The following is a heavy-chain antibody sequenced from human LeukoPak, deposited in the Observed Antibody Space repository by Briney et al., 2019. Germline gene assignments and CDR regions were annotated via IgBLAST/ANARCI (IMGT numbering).Heavy chain of an antibody. CDR2: INPSGGST. V-gene: IGHV1-46*01. Sequence: GASVKVSCKASGYTFTSYYMHWVRQAPGQGLEWMGIINPSGGSTSYAQKLQGRVTMTRDTSTSTVYMELSSLRSEDTAVYYCARPTGSSGYYYYFDYWGQGTLVTVSS. D-gene: IGHD3-22*01. CDR1: GYTFTSYY. J-gene: IGHJ4*02. CDR3: ARPTGSSGYYYYFDY.